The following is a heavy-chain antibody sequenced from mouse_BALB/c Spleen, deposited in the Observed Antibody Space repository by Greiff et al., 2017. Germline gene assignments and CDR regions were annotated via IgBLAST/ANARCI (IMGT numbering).Heavy chain of an antibody. D-gene: IGHD2-4*01. Sequence: EVNLVESGPELVKPGASVKISCKASGYSFTGYYMHWVKQSHVKSLEWIGRINPYNGATSYNQNFKDKASLTVDKSSSTAYMELHSLTSEDSAVYYCARLDDYDGAWFAYWGQGTLVTVSA. J-gene: IGHJ3*01. CDR2: INPYNGAT. V-gene: IGHV1-31*01. CDR1: GYSFTGYY. CDR3: ARLDDYDGAWFAY.